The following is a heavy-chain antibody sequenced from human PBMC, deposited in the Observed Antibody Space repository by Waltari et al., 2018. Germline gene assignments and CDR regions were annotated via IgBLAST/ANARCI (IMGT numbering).Heavy chain of an antibody. Sequence: QVQLQESGPGLVKPSETLSLTCAVSGYSISSGYYWGWIRQPPGKGLEWIGSIYHSGSTCYNPSLKSRVTISVDTSKNQFSLKLSSVTAADTAVYYCARDPDRVDTAMIGAFDIWGQGTMVTVSS. CDR2: IYHSGST. CDR3: ARDPDRVDTAMIGAFDI. J-gene: IGHJ3*02. D-gene: IGHD5-18*01. V-gene: IGHV4-38-2*02. CDR1: GYSISSGYY.